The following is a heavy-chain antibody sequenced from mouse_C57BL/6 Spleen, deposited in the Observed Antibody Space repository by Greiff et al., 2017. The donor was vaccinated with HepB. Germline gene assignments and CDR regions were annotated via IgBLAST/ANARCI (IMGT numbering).Heavy chain of an antibody. Sequence: QVQLKQPGAELVKPGASVKLSCKASGYTFTSYWMQWVKQRPGQGLEWIGEIDPSDSYTNYNQKFKGKATLTVDTSSSTAYMQLSSLTSEDSAVYYCARNYDGNYCDYWGQGTTLTVSS. V-gene: IGHV1-50*01. CDR2: IDPSDSYT. CDR1: GYTFTSYW. CDR3: ARNYDGNYCDY. J-gene: IGHJ2*01. D-gene: IGHD2-1*01.